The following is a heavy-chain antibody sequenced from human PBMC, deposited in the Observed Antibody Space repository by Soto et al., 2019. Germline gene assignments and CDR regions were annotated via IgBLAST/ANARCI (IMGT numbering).Heavy chain of an antibody. CDR2: LSYDGSTK. D-gene: IGHD6-6*01. CDR3: ARGPSSTSIYNYYAMDV. CDR1: DFTFSSYS. J-gene: IGHJ6*02. Sequence: QVQLVESGGGVVQPGRSLRLSCAASDFTFSSYSMHWVRQAPGKGLEWVAVLSYDGSTKYYADSVKGRFTISRDNSKNTLYLQMNTLRGEDTAVYSCARGPSSTSIYNYYAMDVWGQGTTVTVSS. V-gene: IGHV3-30-3*01.